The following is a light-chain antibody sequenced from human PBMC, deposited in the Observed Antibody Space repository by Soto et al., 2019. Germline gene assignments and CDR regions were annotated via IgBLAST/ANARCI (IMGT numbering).Light chain of an antibody. J-gene: IGKJ1*01. V-gene: IGKV1-5*03. CDR3: QQYNGYWT. CDR2: EAS. CDR1: RSISGS. Sequence: DIKMTQSPSTLSASVGDRVTITCRASRSISGSLAWYQQKPGKAPKLLIYEASNLKSGVPSRFSGSGSGTEYTLTISSLQPDDSASYYCQQYNGYWTFGQGTRVEIK.